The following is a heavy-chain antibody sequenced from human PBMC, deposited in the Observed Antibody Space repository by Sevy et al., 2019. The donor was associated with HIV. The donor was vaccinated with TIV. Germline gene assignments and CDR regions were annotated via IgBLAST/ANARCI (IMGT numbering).Heavy chain of an antibody. D-gene: IGHD1-26*01. CDR2: IYYNGHI. J-gene: IGHJ4*02. CDR1: GGSITSLY. V-gene: IGHV4-59*08. CDR3: AGENAWGRGYS. Sequence: SETLSLTCTVSGGSITSLYWNWIRQPPGKGLEWIANIYYNGHIKYNPSLKSRVTLSLDTSKNQFSLRLSPVTAADTAKYYCAGENAWGRGYSWGQGTLVTVSS.